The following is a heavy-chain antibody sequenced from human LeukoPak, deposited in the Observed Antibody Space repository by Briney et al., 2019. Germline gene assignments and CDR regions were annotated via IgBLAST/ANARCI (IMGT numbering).Heavy chain of an antibody. Sequence: GGPLRLSCAASGFTFSSYSVNWVRQAPGKGLEWVSSISTSSSYIYYADSVKGRFTISRDNAKNSLYLQMNSLRAEDTAVYYCARDYGSAPGWFDPWGQGTLVTVSS. V-gene: IGHV3-21*01. CDR3: ARDYGSAPGWFDP. D-gene: IGHD3-10*01. CDR2: ISTSSSYI. J-gene: IGHJ5*02. CDR1: GFTFSSYS.